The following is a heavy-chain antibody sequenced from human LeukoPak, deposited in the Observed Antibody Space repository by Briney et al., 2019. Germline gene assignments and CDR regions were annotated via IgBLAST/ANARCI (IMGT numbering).Heavy chain of an antibody. CDR3: GIRGYSYGSIDY. V-gene: IGHV1-8*01. CDR2: MNPNSGNT. D-gene: IGHD5-18*01. Sequence: ASVKVSCKASGYTFTSYDINWVRQATGQGLEWMGWMNPNSGNTGYAQKFQGRVTMTRNTSISTAYMELSSLRSEDTAVYYCGIRGYSYGSIDYWGQGTLVTVSS. J-gene: IGHJ4*02. CDR1: GYTFTSYD.